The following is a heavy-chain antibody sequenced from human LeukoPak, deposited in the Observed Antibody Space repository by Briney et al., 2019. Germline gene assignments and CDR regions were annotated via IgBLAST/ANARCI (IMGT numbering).Heavy chain of an antibody. CDR1: GGSISSSNW. D-gene: IGHD4/OR15-4a*01. V-gene: IGHV4-4*02. J-gene: IGHJ4*02. Sequence: SETLSLTCAVSGGSISSSNWWSWVRQPPGKGLEWIGEIYHSGSTNYNPSLKSRVTISVDTSKNQFSLKLSSVTAADTAVCYCAGGGGNYHSYYFDYWGQGTLVTVSS. CDR2: IYHSGST. CDR3: AGGGGNYHSYYFDY.